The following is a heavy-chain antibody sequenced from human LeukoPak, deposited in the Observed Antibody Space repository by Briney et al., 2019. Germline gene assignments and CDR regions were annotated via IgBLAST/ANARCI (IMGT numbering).Heavy chain of an antibody. J-gene: IGHJ4*02. Sequence: GASVKVSCKASGYTFTSYGISWVRQAPGQGLEWMGWISAYNGNTNYAQKLQGRVTMTTDTSTSTAYMELRSLRSDDTAVHYCARDNDFWSGYYPPLIDYWGQGTLVTVSS. D-gene: IGHD3-3*01. CDR2: ISAYNGNT. V-gene: IGHV1-18*01. CDR1: GYTFTSYG. CDR3: ARDNDFWSGYYPPLIDY.